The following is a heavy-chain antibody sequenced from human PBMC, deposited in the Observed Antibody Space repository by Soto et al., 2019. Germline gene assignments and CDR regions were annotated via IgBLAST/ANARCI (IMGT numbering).Heavy chain of an antibody. Sequence: ASVKVSCKAAGYTFTGYYMHWVRQAPGQGLEWMGWINPNSGGTNYAQKFQGWVTMTRDTSISTAYMELSRLRSDDTAVYYCARDQRVWICYTHYHYYGMDVWCQGTTVTVSS. V-gene: IGHV1-2*04. J-gene: IGHJ6*02. CDR1: GYTFTGYY. CDR2: INPNSGGT. CDR3: ARDQRVWICYTHYHYYGMDV. D-gene: IGHD3-3*01.